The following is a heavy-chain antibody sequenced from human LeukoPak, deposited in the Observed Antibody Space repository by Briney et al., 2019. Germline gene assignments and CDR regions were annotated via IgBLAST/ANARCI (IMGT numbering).Heavy chain of an antibody. CDR3: AKDANRMVNNNWFDP. CDR1: GFTFSSYS. Sequence: GSLRLSCAASGFTFSSYSMNWVRQAPGKGLEWVSSISSSSSYIYYADSVKGRFTISRDNAKNSLYLQMNSLRAEDTAVYYCAKDANRMVNNNWFDPWGQGTLVTVSS. V-gene: IGHV3-21*01. CDR2: ISSSSSYI. D-gene: IGHD2-8*01. J-gene: IGHJ5*02.